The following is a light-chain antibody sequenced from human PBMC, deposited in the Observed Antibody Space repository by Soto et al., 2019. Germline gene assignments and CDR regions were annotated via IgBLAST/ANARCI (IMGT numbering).Light chain of an antibody. J-gene: IGKJ3*01. CDR1: QGISNY. Sequence: DIPMTQSPSSLSASVGDRVTITCRASQGISNYLAWYQQKPGKVPKLLIYAASTLQSGVPSRFSGSGSGTDFTLTISSLQPEDVATYYCQKYNSAPPGFTFGPWTKVDIK. CDR3: QKYNSAPPGFT. CDR2: AAS. V-gene: IGKV1-27*01.